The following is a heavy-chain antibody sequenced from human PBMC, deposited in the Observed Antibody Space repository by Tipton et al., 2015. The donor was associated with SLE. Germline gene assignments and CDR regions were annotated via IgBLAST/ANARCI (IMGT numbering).Heavy chain of an antibody. Sequence: TLSLTCAVYGVSFSGYYWSWIRQPPGKGLEWIGEIYYSGSTYYNPSLKSRVTISVDTSKNQFSLKLSSVTAADTAVYYCARARTYWYFDLWGRGTLVTVSS. CDR2: IYYSGST. CDR3: ARARTYWYFDL. J-gene: IGHJ2*01. V-gene: IGHV4-34*01. CDR1: GVSFSGYY.